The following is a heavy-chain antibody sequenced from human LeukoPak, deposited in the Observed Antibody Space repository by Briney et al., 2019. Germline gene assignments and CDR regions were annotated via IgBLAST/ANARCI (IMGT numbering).Heavy chain of an antibody. D-gene: IGHD5-18*01. V-gene: IGHV4-59*13. CDR1: GGPISCYY. J-gene: IGHJ6*03. CDR3: AREGYTYGVEGYYYYYMDV. Sequence: PSETLSHTCTVSGGPISCYYWRWIRQPPGKGLEWIGYLYYSGSPNYNLSLKSRVTTSVDASKNQFSLKLNSVTAADTAVYYCAREGYTYGVEGYYYYYMDVWGKGTTVTVSS. CDR2: LYYSGSP.